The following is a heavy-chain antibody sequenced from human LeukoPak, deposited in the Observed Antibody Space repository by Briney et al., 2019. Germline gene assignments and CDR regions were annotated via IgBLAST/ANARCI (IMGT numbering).Heavy chain of an antibody. D-gene: IGHD7-27*01. V-gene: IGHV4-38-2*02. CDR1: GYSISSGYY. J-gene: IGHJ6*03. CDR2: FFHSGNT. Sequence: PSETLSLTCTVSGYSISSGYYWGWIRKPPGKGLEWMGSFFHSGNTYFNPSLKSRLTISVDTPKNQFSLKLTSVTAEDTAVYYCVRDPGDYYQYYMDVWGKGTTVTVSS. CDR3: VRDPGDYYQYYMDV.